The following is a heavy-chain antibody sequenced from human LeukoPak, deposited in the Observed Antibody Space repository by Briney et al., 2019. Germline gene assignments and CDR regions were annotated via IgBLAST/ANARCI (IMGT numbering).Heavy chain of an antibody. J-gene: IGHJ4*02. CDR1: GFTFSSYA. V-gene: IGHV3-30-3*01. CDR3: ARDAGYYDSSGYLDY. Sequence: GRSLRLSCAASGFTFSSYAMHWVRQAPGKGLELVAVISYDGSNKYYADSVKGRFTISRDNSKNTLYLQMNSLRAEDTAVYYCARDAGYYDSSGYLDYWGQGTLVTVSS. D-gene: IGHD3-22*01. CDR2: ISYDGSNK.